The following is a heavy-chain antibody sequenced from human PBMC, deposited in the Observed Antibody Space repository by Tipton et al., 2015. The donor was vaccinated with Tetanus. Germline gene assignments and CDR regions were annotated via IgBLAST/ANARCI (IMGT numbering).Heavy chain of an antibody. V-gene: IGHV4-59*01. CDR2: IYYSGST. J-gene: IGHJ3*02. CDR1: GGSISSYY. Sequence: TLSLTCTVSGGSISSYYWSWIRQPPGKGLEWIGYIYYSGSTNYNPSLKSRVTISVDTSKNQFSLKLSSVTAADTAVYYCAREQKDAFDIWGQGTVVTVSS. CDR3: AREQKDAFDI.